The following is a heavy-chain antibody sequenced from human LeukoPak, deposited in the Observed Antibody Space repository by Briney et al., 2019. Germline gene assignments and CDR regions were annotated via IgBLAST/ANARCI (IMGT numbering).Heavy chain of an antibody. J-gene: IGHJ4*02. Sequence: GGSPRLSCTASEVTFSSYWLHWVRQAPGKGLVWVSRMNSDGSSTSYADSVKGRFTISRDNAKNTLYLQMNSLRAEDTAVYYCVRRVGDYWGQGTLVTVSS. CDR2: MNSDGSST. CDR3: VRRVGDY. V-gene: IGHV3-74*01. CDR1: EVTFSSYW. D-gene: IGHD3-10*01.